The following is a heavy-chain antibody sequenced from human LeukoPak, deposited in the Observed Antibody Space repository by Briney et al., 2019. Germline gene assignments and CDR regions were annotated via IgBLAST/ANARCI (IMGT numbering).Heavy chain of an antibody. D-gene: IGHD6-13*01. CDR3: ARVDGVAADH. Sequence: SETLSLTCTVSGGSISSYYWSWIRQPPGKGLEWIGYIYYSGSTNYNPSLKSRVTISVDTSKNQFSLKLSSVTAADTAVYYCARVDGVAADHWGQGTLVTVSS. J-gene: IGHJ4*02. V-gene: IGHV4-59*01. CDR1: GGSISSYY. CDR2: IYYSGST.